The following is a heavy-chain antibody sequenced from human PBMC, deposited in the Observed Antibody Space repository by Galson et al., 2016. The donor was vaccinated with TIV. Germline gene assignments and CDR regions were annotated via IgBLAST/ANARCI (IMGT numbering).Heavy chain of an antibody. V-gene: IGHV5-51*03. CDR2: MNPGDSET. D-gene: IGHD3-16*01. CDR3: AKGKEYYEF. J-gene: IGHJ4*02. Sequence: QSGAEVKKPGESLIISCKASGYMFSAHWFGWVRQMPGKGPEWIGIMNPGDSETRYSPSFEGHVTISADNSISTAYLQWHSLKASDTAVYYCAKGKEYYEFWGQGTLGTVSS. CDR1: GYMFSAHW.